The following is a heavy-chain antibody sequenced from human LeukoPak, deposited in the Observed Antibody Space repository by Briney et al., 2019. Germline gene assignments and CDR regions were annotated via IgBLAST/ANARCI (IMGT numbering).Heavy chain of an antibody. V-gene: IGHV3-7*01. J-gene: IGHJ4*02. CDR1: DFTFSFYW. CDR2: ILPDGSQK. D-gene: IGHD6-13*01. CDR3: GRLAHNAWYAIDF. Sequence: GSLRLSCVASDFTFSFYWMTWVRQAPGKGLEWLANILPDGSQKYYVDSVKGRFTISRDNPKNSLYLQINNLKAEDTAVYYCGRLAHNAWYAIDFWGQGALVTVSS.